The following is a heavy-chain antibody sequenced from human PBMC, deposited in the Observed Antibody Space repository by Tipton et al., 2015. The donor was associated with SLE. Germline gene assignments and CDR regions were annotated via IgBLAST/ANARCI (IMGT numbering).Heavy chain of an antibody. D-gene: IGHD1-1*01. CDR2: IWYDGSNK. J-gene: IGHJ2*01. CDR3: ARRWKEIFYFDL. CDR1: GFTFSSYG. V-gene: IGHV3-33*01. Sequence: SLRLSCAASGFTFSSYGMHWVRQAPGKGLEWVAIIWYDGSNKYYADSVKGRFTISRDNSKNTLYLQMSSLRAEDTAIYYCARRWKEIFYFDLWGRGILVTVSS.